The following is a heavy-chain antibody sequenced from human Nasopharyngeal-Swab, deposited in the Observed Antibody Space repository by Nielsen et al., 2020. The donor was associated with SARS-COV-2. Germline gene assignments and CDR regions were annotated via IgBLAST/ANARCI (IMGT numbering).Heavy chain of an antibody. Sequence: WVRQAPGQGLEWMGWISAFNGHTNYAQNFQGRVTMTRDTSTSTVYMELSSLRSEDTAVYYCARGGDPREVVAATDCFDPWGQGTLVTVSS. CDR3: ARGGDPREVVAATDCFDP. D-gene: IGHD2-15*01. J-gene: IGHJ5*02. CDR2: ISAFNGHT. V-gene: IGHV1-18*01.